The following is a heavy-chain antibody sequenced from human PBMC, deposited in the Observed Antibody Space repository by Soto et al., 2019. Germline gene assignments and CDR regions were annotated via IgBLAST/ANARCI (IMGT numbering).Heavy chain of an antibody. Sequence: QVQLVQSGPEVTKPGSSVKVSCKASGGTFSSYTITWVRQAPGQGVEWMGRSIPILGTAAYAQKFQGRVTTTADKSTSTAYLELRRLRSEDTAVYYCARGYCSACSCYGYYRVDVLTQGSTVPVSS. CDR3: ARGYCSACSCYGYYRVDV. CDR2: SIPILGTA. CDR1: GGTFSSYT. J-gene: IGHJ6*02. D-gene: IGHD2-15*01. V-gene: IGHV1-69*08.